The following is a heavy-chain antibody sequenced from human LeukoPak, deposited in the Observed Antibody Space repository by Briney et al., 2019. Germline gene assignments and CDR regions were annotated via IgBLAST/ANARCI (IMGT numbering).Heavy chain of an antibody. CDR1: GGSISSYY. CDR3: ARDGSNHYYYYYMDV. D-gene: IGHD3-10*01. J-gene: IGHJ6*03. V-gene: IGHV4-59*01. Sequence: SETLSLTCTVSGGSISSYYWSWIRQPPGKGLEWIGYIYYSGSTNYNPSLKSRVTISVDTSKNQFSLKLSSVTAADTAVYYCARDGSNHYYYYYMDVWGKGTTVTVSS. CDR2: IYYSGST.